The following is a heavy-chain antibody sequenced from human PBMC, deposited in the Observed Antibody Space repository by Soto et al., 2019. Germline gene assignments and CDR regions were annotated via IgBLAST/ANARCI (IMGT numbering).Heavy chain of an antibody. V-gene: IGHV1-69*02. D-gene: IGHD2-2*01. Sequence: QVQLVQSGAEVKKPGSSVKVSCKASGGTFSSYTISWVRQAPGQGLEWMGRIIPILGIANYAQKFHGRVTITADKSTSTAYMELSSLRSEDTAVYYCARGIVVVPAAIHLYYYYGMDVWGQGTTVTVSS. CDR2: IIPILGIA. CDR1: GGTFSSYT. CDR3: ARGIVVVPAAIHLYYYYGMDV. J-gene: IGHJ6*02.